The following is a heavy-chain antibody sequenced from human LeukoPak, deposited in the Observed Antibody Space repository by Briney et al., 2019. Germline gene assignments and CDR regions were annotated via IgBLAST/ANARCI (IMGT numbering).Heavy chain of an antibody. CDR2: INHSGST. V-gene: IGHV4-34*01. D-gene: IGHD6-19*01. J-gene: IGHJ6*03. CDR1: GGSFSGYY. Sequence: SETLSLTCAVYGGSFSGYYWSWIRQPPGKGLEWIGEINHSGSTNYNPSLKSRVTISVDTSKNQFSLKLSSVTAADTAVYYRARAPAGTLLYYYYYMDVWGKGTTVTVSS. CDR3: ARAPAGTLLYYYYYMDV.